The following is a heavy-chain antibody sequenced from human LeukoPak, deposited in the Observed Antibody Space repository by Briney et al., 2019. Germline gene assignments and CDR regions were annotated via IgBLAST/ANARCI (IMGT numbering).Heavy chain of an antibody. V-gene: IGHV4-39*07. CDR3: AREGGDYYYESRGYQGMDV. CDR2: INYSEFI. D-gene: IGHD3-22*01. J-gene: IGHJ6*02. Sequence: SETLSLTCSVSGGSIVNSNYYWGWIRQPPGKGLEWIGSINYSEFIYYNPSLKSRVTISADTSKNQVSLKLNSVTAADTAVYYCAREGGDYYYESRGYQGMDVWGQGTTVIVSS. CDR1: GGSIVNSNYY.